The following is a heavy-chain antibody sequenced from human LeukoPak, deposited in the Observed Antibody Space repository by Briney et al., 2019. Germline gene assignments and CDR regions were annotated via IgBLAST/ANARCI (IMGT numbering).Heavy chain of an antibody. CDR3: ARKSGRRGSYDYFDY. Sequence: GGSLRLSCAASGFTFGTYGMHWVRQAPGKGLEWVSSISSSSSYIYYADSVKGRFTISRDNAKNSLYLQMNSLRAEDTAVYYCARKSGRRGSYDYFDYWGQGTLVTVSS. D-gene: IGHD1-26*01. CDR2: ISSSSSYI. CDR1: GFTFGTYG. J-gene: IGHJ4*02. V-gene: IGHV3-21*01.